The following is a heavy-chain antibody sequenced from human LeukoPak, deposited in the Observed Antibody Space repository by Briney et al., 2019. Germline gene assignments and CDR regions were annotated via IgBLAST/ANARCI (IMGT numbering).Heavy chain of an antibody. Sequence: PGRSLRLSCAASGFTFSSYAMSWVRQAPGKGLEWVSAISGSGGSTYYADSVKGRFTISRDNSKNTLYLQMNSLRAEDTAVYYCAKDFSLRFLEWLLFPDYWGQGTLVTVSS. D-gene: IGHD3-3*01. V-gene: IGHV3-23*01. J-gene: IGHJ4*02. CDR3: AKDFSLRFLEWLLFPDY. CDR2: ISGSGGST. CDR1: GFTFSSYA.